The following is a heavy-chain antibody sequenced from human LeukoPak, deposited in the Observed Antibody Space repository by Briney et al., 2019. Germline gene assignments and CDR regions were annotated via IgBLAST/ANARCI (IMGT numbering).Heavy chain of an antibody. CDR3: AASIAARPYYYYYMDV. CDR1: GFTFSSYA. Sequence: GRSLRLSCAASGFTFSSYAMHWVRQAPGKGLEWVSSISSSSSYIYYADSVKGRFTISRDNAKNSLYLQMNSLRAEDTAVYYCAASIAARPYYYYYMDVWGKGTTVTVSS. J-gene: IGHJ6*03. V-gene: IGHV3-21*04. CDR2: ISSSSSYI. D-gene: IGHD6-6*01.